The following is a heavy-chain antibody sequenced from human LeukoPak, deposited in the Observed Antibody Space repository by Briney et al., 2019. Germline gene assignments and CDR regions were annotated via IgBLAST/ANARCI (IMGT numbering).Heavy chain of an antibody. CDR1: GYTFTSYG. D-gene: IGHD2-15*01. CDR3: AREGEGYCSGGSCYSDY. V-gene: IGHV1-18*01. Sequence: ASVKVSCKASGYTFTSYGISWVRQAPGQGLEWMGWISAYNGNTNYAQKLQGRVTMTTDTSTSTAYMELRSLRSDDTAVYYCAREGEGYCSGGSCYSDYWGQGTLVTVSS. J-gene: IGHJ4*02. CDR2: ISAYNGNT.